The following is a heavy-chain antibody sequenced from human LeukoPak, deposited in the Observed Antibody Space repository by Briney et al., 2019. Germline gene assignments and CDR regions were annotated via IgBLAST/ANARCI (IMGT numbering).Heavy chain of an antibody. J-gene: IGHJ4*02. CDR3: ARGNFRRDGYNFDY. Sequence: GGSLRLSCEASGFSFSSYAMSWVRQAPGKGLEWVGVIWYDGSNKYYADSVKGRFIISRDNSKNTLYLQMNSLRAEDTAVFYCARGNFRRDGYNFDYWGQGTLVTVSS. D-gene: IGHD5-24*01. CDR2: IWYDGSNK. V-gene: IGHV3-33*08. CDR1: GFSFSSYA.